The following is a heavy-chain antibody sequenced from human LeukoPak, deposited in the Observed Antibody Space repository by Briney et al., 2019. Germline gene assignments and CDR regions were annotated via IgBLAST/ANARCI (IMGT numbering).Heavy chain of an antibody. CDR1: GFTFTDHS. J-gene: IGHJ4*02. D-gene: IGHD1-26*01. CDR2: ASSHERTT. CDR3: ASESQVGATPFDY. Sequence: GRSLSLSCVASGFTFTDHSMHWVRQPPGKGLGWGAVASSHERTTFYGDSAKGRFTIPRDNSKNTLYLQMNSLRAEATAVYDCASESQVGATPFDYWGQGSQVTVSS. V-gene: IGHV3-30*01.